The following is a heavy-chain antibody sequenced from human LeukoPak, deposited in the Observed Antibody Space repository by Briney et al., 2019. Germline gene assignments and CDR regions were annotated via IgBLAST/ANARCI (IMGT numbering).Heavy chain of an antibody. CDR3: ARASGPNWFDP. Sequence: SETLSLTCTVSGGSISSYYWSWIRQPPGKGLEWIGYIYYSGSTNYNPSLRSRVTISVDTSKNQFSLKLSSVTAADTAVYYCARASGPNWFDPWGQGTLVTVSS. V-gene: IGHV4-59*01. CDR1: GGSISSYY. J-gene: IGHJ5*02. D-gene: IGHD3-3*01. CDR2: IYYSGST.